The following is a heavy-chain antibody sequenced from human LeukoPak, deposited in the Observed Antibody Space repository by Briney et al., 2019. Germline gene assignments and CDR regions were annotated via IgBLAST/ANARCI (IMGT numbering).Heavy chain of an antibody. V-gene: IGHV3-66*01. D-gene: IGHD5-18*01. CDR2: IYSGGST. CDR3: AREMWDSYGYVDY. CDR1: GFTVSSNY. J-gene: IGHJ4*02. Sequence: GGSLRLSCAASGFTVSSNYMSWVRQAPGKGLEWVSVIYSGGSTYYADSVKGRFTIYRDNSKITVYLQMNSLRAEDTAVYYCAREMWDSYGYVDYWGQGTLVTVSS.